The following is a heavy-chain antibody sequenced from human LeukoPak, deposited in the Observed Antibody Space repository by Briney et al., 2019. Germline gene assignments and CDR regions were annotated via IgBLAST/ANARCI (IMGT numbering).Heavy chain of an antibody. V-gene: IGHV3-43*01. CDR2: ISWDGGST. Sequence: GGSLRLSCAASGFTFDDYTMHWVRQAPGKGLERVSLISWDGGSTYYADSVKGRFTISRDNSKNSLYLQMNSLRTEDTALYYCAKPAAAGIYYFDYWGQGTLVTVSS. J-gene: IGHJ4*02. CDR1: GFTFDDYT. CDR3: AKPAAAGIYYFDY. D-gene: IGHD6-13*01.